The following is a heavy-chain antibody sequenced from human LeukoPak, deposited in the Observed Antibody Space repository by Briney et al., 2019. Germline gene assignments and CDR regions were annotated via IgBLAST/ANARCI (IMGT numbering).Heavy chain of an antibody. CDR2: FNHSGST. V-gene: IGHV4-34*01. CDR1: GGSFSDYY. Sequence: SETLSLTCAVYGGSFSDYYWAWIRQPPGKGLEWIGEFNHSGSTNYNPSLKRRVTISVDTSNNQFSLKLSSVTAADAAVYFCARQGIAARLFDYWGQGTLVTVSS. D-gene: IGHD6-6*01. J-gene: IGHJ4*02. CDR3: ARQGIAARLFDY.